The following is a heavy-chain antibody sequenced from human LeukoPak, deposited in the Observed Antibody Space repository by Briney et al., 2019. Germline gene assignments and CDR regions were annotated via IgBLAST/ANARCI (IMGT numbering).Heavy chain of an antibody. CDR2: IYHSGST. V-gene: IGHV4-31*03. J-gene: IGHJ4*02. Sequence: SETLSLTCTVSGGSISSGGYYWSWIRQYPEKGLEWIGYIYHSGSTYYNPSLQSRVSISLDMSKNQFSLKLTSVTAADTAVYYCARRVGMATITDDYWGQGTLVTVSS. CDR1: GGSISSGGYY. CDR3: ARRVGMATITDDY. D-gene: IGHD5-24*01.